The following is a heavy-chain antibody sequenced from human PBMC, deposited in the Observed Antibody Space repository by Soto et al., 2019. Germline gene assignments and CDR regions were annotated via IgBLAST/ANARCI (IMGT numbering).Heavy chain of an antibody. D-gene: IGHD6-19*01. J-gene: IGHJ6*02. CDR2: ISYDGSNK. CDR1: GFTFSSYA. Sequence: GGSLRLSCAASGFTFSSYAMHWVRQAPGKGLEWVAVISYDGSNKYYADSVKGRFTISRDNSKNTLYLQMNSLRAEDTAVYYCARAIAVAGTGSRTYYYYGMDVWGQGTTVTVSS. V-gene: IGHV3-30-3*01. CDR3: ARAIAVAGTGSRTYYYYGMDV.